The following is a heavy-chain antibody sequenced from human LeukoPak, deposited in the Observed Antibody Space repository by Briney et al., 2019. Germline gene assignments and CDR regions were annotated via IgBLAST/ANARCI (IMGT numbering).Heavy chain of an antibody. V-gene: IGHV5-51*01. D-gene: IGHD6-19*01. CDR3: ARHMSAAVAGNNYYYYMDV. CDR2: IYPGDSDT. Sequence: GESLKISCKGSGYSFTNYWIGWVRQMPGKGLEWMGIIYPGDSDTKYSPSFQGQVTMSVDKSISTAYLQWSSLKASDTAMYYCARHMSAAVAGNNYYYYMDVWGKGTTVTVSS. J-gene: IGHJ6*03. CDR1: GYSFTNYW.